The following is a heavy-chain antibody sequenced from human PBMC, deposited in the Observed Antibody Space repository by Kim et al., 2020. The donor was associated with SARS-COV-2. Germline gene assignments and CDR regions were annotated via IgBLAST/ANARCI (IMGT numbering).Heavy chain of an antibody. CDR1: GFTFPRYG. D-gene: IGHD2-2*01. CDR2: ISYDGSVK. CDR3: ARGLTSPLDY. Sequence: GGSLRLSCAASGFTFPRYGMHWVRQASGKGLEWVTLISYDGSVKKYADSAKGRFTISRDDSKNTLYLQMNSLRPDDTAVYYCARGLTSPLDYWGQGTLVT. J-gene: IGHJ4*02. V-gene: IGHV3-30*03.